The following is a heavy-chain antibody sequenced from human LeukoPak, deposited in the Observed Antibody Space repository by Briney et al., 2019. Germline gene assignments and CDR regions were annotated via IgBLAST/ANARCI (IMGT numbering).Heavy chain of an antibody. V-gene: IGHV4-59*01. CDR2: IYYPGSI. CDR3: ARAAAAGIEIY. D-gene: IGHD6-13*01. CDR1: GSSISTYY. Sequence: SETLSLTCTVSGSSISTYYWSWIRQPPGKGLEWIGYIYYPGSINYNPSLKSRVTISIDRSKNQFSLTLSSVTAADTAVYYCARAAAAGIEIYWGQGTLVTVSS. J-gene: IGHJ4*02.